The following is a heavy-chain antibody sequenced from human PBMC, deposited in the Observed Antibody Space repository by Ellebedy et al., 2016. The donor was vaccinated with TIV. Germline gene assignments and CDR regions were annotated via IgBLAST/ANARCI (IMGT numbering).Heavy chain of an antibody. D-gene: IGHD3-3*01. J-gene: IGHJ4*02. CDR2: INPNSGGT. V-gene: IGHV1-2*02. CDR3: ARDSRITIFGVVIPTAHFDY. CDR1: GYTFTGYY. Sequence: ASVKVSCKASGYTFTGYYMHWVRQAPGQGLEWMGWINPNSGGTNYAQKFQGRVTMTRDTSTSTVYMELSSLRSEDTAVYYCARDSRITIFGVVIPTAHFDYWGQGTLVTVSS.